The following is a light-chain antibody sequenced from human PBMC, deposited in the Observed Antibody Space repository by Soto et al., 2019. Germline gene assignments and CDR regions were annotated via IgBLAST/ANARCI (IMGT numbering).Light chain of an antibody. V-gene: IGKV3-20*01. Sequence: EIVLTQSPGTLSLSPGERATLSCRASQSVSSTHLAWYHQKPGQAPRLLIFRTSTRATGIPERYSGSGSGTDFTLNISRLEREDFEVYYCHQYGSSPQTFGQGTKVEIK. CDR3: HQYGSSPQT. CDR1: QSVSSTH. J-gene: IGKJ1*01. CDR2: RTS.